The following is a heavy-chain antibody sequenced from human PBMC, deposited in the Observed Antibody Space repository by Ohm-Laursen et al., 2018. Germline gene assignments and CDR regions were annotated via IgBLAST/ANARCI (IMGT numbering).Heavy chain of an antibody. Sequence: SLRLSCAASGFTFSNAWMSWVRQAPGKGLEWVGRTKTKADGGATDYAAPVKGRFTISRDDSKNTLYLQMNSLRAEDTAVYYCARSPGGRWLQLYWFDPWGQGTLVTVSS. CDR2: TKTKADGGAT. V-gene: IGHV3-15*01. J-gene: IGHJ5*02. CDR3: ARSPGGRWLQLYWFDP. D-gene: IGHD5-24*01. CDR1: GFTFSNAW.